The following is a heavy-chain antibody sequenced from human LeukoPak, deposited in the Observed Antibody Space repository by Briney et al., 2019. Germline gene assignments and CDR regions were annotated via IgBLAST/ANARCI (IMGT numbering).Heavy chain of an antibody. V-gene: IGHV1-2*02. Sequence: GAPVKVSCKASGYTFTAKYLHWVRQAPGQGLEWMGWVNPNSGGRTYAQKFQGRVAMTSDTSISTAYMGLETLTSDDTAVYYCAPNSGYSSGWFIGWGQGTLVIVSS. D-gene: IGHD6-19*01. CDR3: APNSGYSSGWFIG. J-gene: IGHJ4*02. CDR1: GYTFTAKY. CDR2: VNPNSGGR.